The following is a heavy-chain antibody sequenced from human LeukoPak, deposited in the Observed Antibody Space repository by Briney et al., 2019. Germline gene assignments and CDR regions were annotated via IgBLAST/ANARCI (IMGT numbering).Heavy chain of an antibody. J-gene: IGHJ3*02. CDR2: ISFSGTT. CDR1: GDSINNNVYY. CDR3: ARDRGLWLGEARDAFDI. D-gene: IGHD3-10*01. Sequence: PSETLSLTCTVSGDSINNNVYYWGWTRQPPGKGLEWIAIISFSGTTYYNPSLKTRATISIDTSKNKFSLKVNSVTAEDTAMYYCARDRGLWLGEARDAFDIWGQGTMVTVFS. V-gene: IGHV4-39*07.